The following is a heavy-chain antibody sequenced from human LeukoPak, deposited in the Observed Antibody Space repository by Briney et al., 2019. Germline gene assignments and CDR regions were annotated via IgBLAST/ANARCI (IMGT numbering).Heavy chain of an antibody. D-gene: IGHD3-22*01. Sequence: PGGSLRLSCAASGFTSNNAWMNWVRQAPGKGLEWVSYITSSSSTIYYADSVKGRFTISRDNAKNSLYLQMNSLRDEDTAVYYCARGARYYDSSWGQGTVVTVSS. J-gene: IGHJ4*02. CDR2: ITSSSSTI. V-gene: IGHV3-48*02. CDR1: GFTSNNAW. CDR3: ARGARYYDSS.